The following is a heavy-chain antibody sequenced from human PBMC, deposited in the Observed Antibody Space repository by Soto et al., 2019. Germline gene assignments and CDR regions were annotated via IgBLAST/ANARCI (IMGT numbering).Heavy chain of an antibody. Sequence: GGSLRLSCAASEFTFSNYAMSWVRQAPGKGLEWVSAISYGGGTTYYADSVKGRFTISRDNSKNTLYLQMNSLRAEDTAVYYRAKNPGYYYDSTGYHFGYWGQGTLVTVSS. CDR2: ISYGGGTT. V-gene: IGHV3-23*01. D-gene: IGHD3-22*01. J-gene: IGHJ4*02. CDR3: AKNPGYYYDSTGYHFGY. CDR1: EFTFSNYA.